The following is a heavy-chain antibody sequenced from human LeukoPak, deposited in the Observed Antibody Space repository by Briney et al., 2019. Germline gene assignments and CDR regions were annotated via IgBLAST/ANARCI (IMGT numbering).Heavy chain of an antibody. V-gene: IGHV5-51*01. CDR1: SYNFTSYW. Sequence: GESLKISCKGSSYNFTSYWIGWVRQMPGKGLEWXXIXXPGGSNTRYSPSFQGQVTISADKSISTAFLQWSSLKASDTAMYYCARYISSSYYYYGMDVWGQGTTVAVSS. D-gene: IGHD2-2*01. CDR3: ARYISSSYYYYGMDV. J-gene: IGHJ6*02. CDR2: XXPGGSNT.